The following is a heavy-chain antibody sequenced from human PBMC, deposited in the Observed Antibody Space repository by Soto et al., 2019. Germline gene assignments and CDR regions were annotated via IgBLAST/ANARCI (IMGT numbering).Heavy chain of an antibody. CDR2: ISGSGGST. CDR3: ARGIMEYSSSWYGTYFDY. Sequence: GGSLRLSCAASGFTFSIYAMSWVRQAPGKGLEWVSAISGSGGSTYYADSVKGRFTISRDNSKNTLYLQMNSLRAEDTAVYYCARGIMEYSSSWYGTYFDYWGQGTLVTVSS. J-gene: IGHJ4*02. CDR1: GFTFSIYA. V-gene: IGHV3-23*01. D-gene: IGHD6-13*01.